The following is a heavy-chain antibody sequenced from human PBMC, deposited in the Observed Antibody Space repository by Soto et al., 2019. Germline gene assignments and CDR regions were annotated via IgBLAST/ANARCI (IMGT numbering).Heavy chain of an antibody. CDR1: GFTFSSYG. Sequence: LSLTCAASGFTFSSYGMHWVRQAPGKGLEWVAVISYDGSNKYYADSVKGRFTISRDNSKNTLYLQMNSLRAEDTAVYYCAKDSGYSYGYYFDYWGQGTLVTVSS. CDR2: ISYDGSNK. V-gene: IGHV3-30*18. CDR3: AKDSGYSYGYYFDY. D-gene: IGHD5-18*01. J-gene: IGHJ4*02.